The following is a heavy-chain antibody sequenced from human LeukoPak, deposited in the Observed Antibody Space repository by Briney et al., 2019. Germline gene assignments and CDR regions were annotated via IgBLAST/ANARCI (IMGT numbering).Heavy chain of an antibody. J-gene: IGHJ4*02. D-gene: IGHD3-22*01. Sequence: ASVKVSCKASGGTFSSYAINWVRQATGQGLEWMGWMNPNSGNTGYAQKFQGRVTITRNTSISTAYMELSSLRSEDTAVYYCARDYYYDSSVHFDYWGQGTLVTVSS. V-gene: IGHV1-8*03. CDR2: MNPNSGNT. CDR1: GGTFSSYA. CDR3: ARDYYYDSSVHFDY.